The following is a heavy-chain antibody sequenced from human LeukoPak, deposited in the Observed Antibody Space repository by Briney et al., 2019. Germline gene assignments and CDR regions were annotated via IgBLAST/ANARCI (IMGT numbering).Heavy chain of an antibody. CDR3: AKGLGDGYNYGAFDI. Sequence: GGSLRLSCAASGFTFSIYWMSWVRQAPGKGLEWVANIKQDGSEKYYVDSVKGRFTISRDNAKNSLYLQMNSLRAEDTAVYYCAKGLGDGYNYGAFDIWGQGTMVTVSS. V-gene: IGHV3-7*01. J-gene: IGHJ3*02. CDR1: GFTFSIYW. CDR2: IKQDGSEK. D-gene: IGHD5-12*01.